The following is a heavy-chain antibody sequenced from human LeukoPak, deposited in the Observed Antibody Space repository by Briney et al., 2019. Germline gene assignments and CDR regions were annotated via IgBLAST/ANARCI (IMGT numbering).Heavy chain of an antibody. D-gene: IGHD2-15*01. V-gene: IGHV3-23*01. CDR2: ISVSGVTT. CDR1: GFAFSSYA. CDR3: AKGWTKYCTGGNCYSPLYYFDY. J-gene: IGHJ4*02. Sequence: GGFLRLSCAASGFAFSSYAMNWVRQAPGKGLEWVSGISVSGVTTHYADSVKGRFTISRDSSKNTLYLQMNSLRADDTAVYYCAKGWTKYCTGGNCYSPLYYFDYWGQGTLVTVSS.